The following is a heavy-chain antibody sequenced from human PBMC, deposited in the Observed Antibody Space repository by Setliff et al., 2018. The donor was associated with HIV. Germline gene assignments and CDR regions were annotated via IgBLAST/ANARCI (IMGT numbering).Heavy chain of an antibody. Sequence: PGGSLRLSCAASGFTFSIYSMNWVRQAPGKGLEWIGDINHSGRTNYNPSLKSRVTISVDTSKNQFSLKLSSVTAADTAVYYCARDQAAAGSYDYWGQGTLVTVSS. V-gene: IGHV4-34*01. CDR1: GFTFSIYS. D-gene: IGHD6-13*01. CDR3: ARDQAAAGSYDY. CDR2: INHSGRT. J-gene: IGHJ4*02.